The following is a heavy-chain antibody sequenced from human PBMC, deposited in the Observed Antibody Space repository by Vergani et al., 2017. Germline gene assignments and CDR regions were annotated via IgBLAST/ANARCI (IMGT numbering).Heavy chain of an antibody. J-gene: IGHJ4*02. Sequence: QVQLVESGGGVVQPGRSLRLSCAASGFTFSSYGMHWVRQAPGKGLEWVAVISYDGSNKYYADSVKGRFTISRDNSKNSLYLQMNSLRAEDTAVYYCARLLSITIFGVVANTQIDYWGQGTLVTVSS. V-gene: IGHV3-30*03. CDR1: GFTFSSYG. CDR2: ISYDGSNK. D-gene: IGHD3-3*01. CDR3: ARLLSITIFGVVANTQIDY.